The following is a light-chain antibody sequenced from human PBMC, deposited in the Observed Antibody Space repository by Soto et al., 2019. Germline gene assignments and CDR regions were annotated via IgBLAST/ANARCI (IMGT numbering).Light chain of an antibody. CDR3: QQYGSSPPIT. V-gene: IGKV3-20*01. CDR1: QSVSSSY. CDR2: GAS. Sequence: EVVLTQSPGTLSLSPGERATLSCRASQSVSSSYLAWYQQNPGQAPRLLIYGASSRATGIPDRFSGSGSVTDFTLTISRLEPEDFAVYYCQQYGSSPPITFGQGTRLEIK. J-gene: IGKJ5*01.